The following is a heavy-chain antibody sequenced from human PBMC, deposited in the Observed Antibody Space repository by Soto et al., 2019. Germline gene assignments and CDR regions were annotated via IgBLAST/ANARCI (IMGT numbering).Heavy chain of an antibody. CDR2: ISAYNGNT. Sequence: QVQLVQSGAEVKKPGASVKVSCKASGYTFTSYGISWVRQAPGQGLEWMGWISAYNGNTNYAQKLQDRVTMTTDTSTSTAYMELRSLRSDDTAVYYCARGSATRIVVVTAMVDYWGQGTLVTVSS. V-gene: IGHV1-18*01. J-gene: IGHJ4*02. CDR1: GYTFTSYG. CDR3: ARGSATRIVVVTAMVDY. D-gene: IGHD2-21*02.